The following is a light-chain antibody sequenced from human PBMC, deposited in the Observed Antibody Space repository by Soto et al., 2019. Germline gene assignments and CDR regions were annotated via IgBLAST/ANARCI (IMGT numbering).Light chain of an antibody. J-gene: IGKJ1*01. CDR1: PSVTSN. V-gene: IGKV3-11*01. CDR3: QQRSNWTWT. Sequence: ESVLTQSPATLSLSPGERAALSCRASPSVTSNLAWYQQALGQAPRLLIYDASNRAAGIPARFSGSGSGTDFTLTISSLEPEDFAVYYCQQRSNWTWTFGQGTKVDIK. CDR2: DAS.